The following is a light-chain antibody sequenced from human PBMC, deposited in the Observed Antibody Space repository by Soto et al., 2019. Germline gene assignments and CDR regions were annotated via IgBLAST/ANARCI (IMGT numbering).Light chain of an antibody. V-gene: IGKV1-9*01. CDR1: QDVSDY. CDR3: QYLNGAPTIT. Sequence: DIQLTQSPSFLSASVGDRVTITCRASQDVSDYLAWYQHAPGKAPNRLIYAAYTLQSGVPSRFSGSGSGTEFSLTITSLQPEDFATYYCQYLNGAPTITFGQGTRLDIK. CDR2: AAY. J-gene: IGKJ5*01.